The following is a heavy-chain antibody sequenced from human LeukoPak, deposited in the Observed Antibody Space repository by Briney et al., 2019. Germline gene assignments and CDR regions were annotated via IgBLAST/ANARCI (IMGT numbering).Heavy chain of an antibody. CDR3: ARLIVEMATISLIDY. V-gene: IGHV5-51*01. Sequence: GESLKISCKGSGYRFTSYWIGWVRQMPGKGLEWMGIIYPGDSDTRYSPSFQGQVTISADKPISTAYLQWSSLKASDTAMYYCARLIVEMATISLIDYWGQGTLVTVSS. CDR2: IYPGDSDT. CDR1: GYRFTSYW. J-gene: IGHJ4*02. D-gene: IGHD5-24*01.